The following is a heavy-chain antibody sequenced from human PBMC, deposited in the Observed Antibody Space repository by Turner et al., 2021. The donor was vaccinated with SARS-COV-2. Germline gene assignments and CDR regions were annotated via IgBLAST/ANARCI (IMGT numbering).Heavy chain of an antibody. Sequence: QVQLVESGGGVVQPWRSLRLSCAASGVTFSSYGMHWVRQAPGKGLEWVAVISYDGGNKYYADSVKGRITISRDNSKNTLYLQMNSLRAEDTAVYYCAKQGGPYCSGGSCYLHYFDYWGQGTLVTVSS. CDR2: ISYDGGNK. D-gene: IGHD2-15*01. V-gene: IGHV3-30*18. CDR1: GVTFSSYG. J-gene: IGHJ4*02. CDR3: AKQGGPYCSGGSCYLHYFDY.